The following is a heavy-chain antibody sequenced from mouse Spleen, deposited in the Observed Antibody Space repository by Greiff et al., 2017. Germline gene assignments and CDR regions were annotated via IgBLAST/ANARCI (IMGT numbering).Heavy chain of an antibody. J-gene: IGHJ3*01. V-gene: IGHV7-1*01. Sequence: EVHLVESGGGLVQSGRSLRLSCATSGFTFSDFYMEWVRQAPGKGLEWIAASRNKANDYTTEYSASVKGRFIVSRDTSQSILYLQMNALRAEDTAIYYCARDNWDSWFAYWGQGTLVTVSA. CDR3: ARDNWDSWFAY. D-gene: IGHD4-1*02. CDR2: SRNKANDYTT. CDR1: GFTFSDFY.